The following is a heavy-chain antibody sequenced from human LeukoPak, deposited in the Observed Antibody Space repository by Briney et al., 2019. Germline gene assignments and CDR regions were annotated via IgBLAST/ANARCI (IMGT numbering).Heavy chain of an antibody. Sequence: SETLSLTCTVSGYSISSGYYWGWIRQPPGKGLEWIESFYHSGSTYYNPSLKSRVTISVDTSKNKFSLKLSSVTAADTAVYYCAIGGLGYCSSTSCFSSWFDPWGQGTLVTVSS. CDR1: GYSISSGYY. CDR3: AIGGLGYCSSTSCFSSWFDP. D-gene: IGHD2-2*01. V-gene: IGHV4-38-2*02. J-gene: IGHJ5*02. CDR2: FYHSGST.